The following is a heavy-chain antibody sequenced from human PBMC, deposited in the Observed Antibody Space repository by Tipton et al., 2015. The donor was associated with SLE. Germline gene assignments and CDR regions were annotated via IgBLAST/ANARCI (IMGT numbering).Heavy chain of an antibody. D-gene: IGHD3-10*01. J-gene: IGHJ6*02. CDR2: IYYSGST. V-gene: IGHV4-59*12. CDR3: ARGYGSGSYDYYYGMDV. Sequence: TLSLTCTVSGGSISSYYWGWIRQPPGKGLEWIGYIYYSGSTNYSPSLKNRVTISVDRSKNQFSLKLSSVTAADTAVYYCARGYGSGSYDYYYGMDVWGQGTTVTVSS. CDR1: GGSISSYY.